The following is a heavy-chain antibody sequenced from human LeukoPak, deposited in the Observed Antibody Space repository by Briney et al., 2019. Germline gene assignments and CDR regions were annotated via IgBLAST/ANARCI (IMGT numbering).Heavy chain of an antibody. CDR3: ASSGSYTGRWFDP. CDR1: GFTFISYN. J-gene: IGHJ5*02. CDR2: ISYDGSSN. D-gene: IGHD1-26*01. V-gene: IGHV3-30-3*01. Sequence: GGSLRLSCAASGFTFISYNMQWVRQAPGKGLEWVAVISYDGSSNYYADSVKGRFTISRDNAKNSLYLQMNSLRAEDTAVYYCASSGSYTGRWFDPWGQGTLVTVSS.